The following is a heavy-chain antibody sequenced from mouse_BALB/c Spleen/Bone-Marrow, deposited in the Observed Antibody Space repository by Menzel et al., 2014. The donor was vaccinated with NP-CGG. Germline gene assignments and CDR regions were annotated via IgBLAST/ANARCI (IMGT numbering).Heavy chain of an antibody. V-gene: IGHV2-9*02. Sequence: QVQLQQSAPGLVAPSQSLSITCTVSGFSLTSYGVHWVRQPPGKGPEWLGVIWAGGSTNYNSALMSRLSISKDNSKSQVFLKMNSLQTDYTAMYYCDGDGEDYWGQGTTLTVSS. CDR2: IWAGGST. CDR1: GFSLTSYG. CDR3: DGDGEDY. J-gene: IGHJ2*01.